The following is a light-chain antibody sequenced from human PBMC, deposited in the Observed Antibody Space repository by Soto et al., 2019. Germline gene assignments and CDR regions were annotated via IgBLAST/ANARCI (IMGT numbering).Light chain of an antibody. J-gene: IGLJ1*01. CDR1: SSDVGGYDY. CDR2: EVT. Sequence: QSALTQPASVSGSRGQSIAISCTGTSSDVGGYDYVSWYQQHPDKAPKLMIYEVTKRPSGVSNRFSGSKSGNTASLTISGLQPEDEADYYCSSHTSGSTRVFGSGTKVTVL. V-gene: IGLV2-14*01. CDR3: SSHTSGSTRV.